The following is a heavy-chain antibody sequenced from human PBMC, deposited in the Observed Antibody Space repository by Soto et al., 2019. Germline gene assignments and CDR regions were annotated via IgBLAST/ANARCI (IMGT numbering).Heavy chain of an antibody. V-gene: IGHV3-30-3*01. D-gene: IGHD5-18*01. CDR3: ARGGYNSYGQGWFDP. J-gene: IGHJ5*02. Sequence: VQLVESGGGVVQPGRSLRLSCAASGFTFSSYAMHWVRQAPGKGLEWVAVISYDGSNKYYADSVKGRFTISRDNSKNTLYLQMNSLRAEDTAVYYCARGGYNSYGQGWFDPWGQGTLVTVSS. CDR2: ISYDGSNK. CDR1: GFTFSSYA.